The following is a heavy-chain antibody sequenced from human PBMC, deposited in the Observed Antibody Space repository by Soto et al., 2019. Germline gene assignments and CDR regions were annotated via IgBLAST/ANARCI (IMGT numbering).Heavy chain of an antibody. CDR2: IYYSGST. CDR1: GGSISSSSYY. Sequence: SETLSLTCTVSGGSISSSSYYWGWIRQPPGKGLEWIGGIYYSGSTYYNPSLKSRVTISLDTSKNQFSLKLSSVTAADTAVYYCARGGADTAMTRPGAGQPYYYYYMDVWGKGTTVTVSS. J-gene: IGHJ6*03. CDR3: ARGGADTAMTRPGAGQPYYYYYMDV. D-gene: IGHD5-18*01. V-gene: IGHV4-39*01.